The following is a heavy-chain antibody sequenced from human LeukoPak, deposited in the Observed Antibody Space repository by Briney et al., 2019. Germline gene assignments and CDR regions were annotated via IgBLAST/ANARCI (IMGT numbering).Heavy chain of an antibody. J-gene: IGHJ3*02. Sequence: ASVKVSCTASGYTFTGYYMHWVRQAPEQGLEWMGWINPNSGGTNYAQKFQGRVTMTRDTSISTAYMELSRLRSDDTAVYYCARDSYYDSSGYYWGGAFDIWGQGTMVTVSS. V-gene: IGHV1-2*02. CDR2: INPNSGGT. D-gene: IGHD3-22*01. CDR3: ARDSYYDSSGYYWGGAFDI. CDR1: GYTFTGYY.